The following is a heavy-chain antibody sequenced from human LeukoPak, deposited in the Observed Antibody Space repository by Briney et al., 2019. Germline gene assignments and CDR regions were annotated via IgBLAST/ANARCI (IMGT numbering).Heavy chain of an antibody. Sequence: PSETLSLTCTVSGGSISGYYWSWLRQPPGKGLEWIGYIYYSGSTNYNPSLKSRVTISVATSKNQCSLKLSSVTAADTAVYYCARGCSAGTPHNWFDPWGQGTLVTVSS. V-gene: IGHV4-59*01. D-gene: IGHD6-13*01. J-gene: IGHJ5*02. CDR3: ARGCSAGTPHNWFDP. CDR2: IYYSGST. CDR1: GGSISGYY.